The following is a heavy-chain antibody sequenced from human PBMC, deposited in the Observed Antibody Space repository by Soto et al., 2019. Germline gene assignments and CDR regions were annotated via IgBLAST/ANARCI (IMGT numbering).Heavy chain of an antibody. D-gene: IGHD5-18*01. CDR1: GYTFTSYD. CDR3: ASDVDTAMVTRSTYGMDV. CDR2: MNPNSGNT. V-gene: IGHV1-8*01. Sequence: ASVKVSCKASGYTFTSYDINWVRQATGQGLEWMGWMNPNSGNTGYAQKFQGRVTMTRNTSISTAYMELSSLRSEDTAVYYCASDVDTAMVTRSTYGMDVWGQGTTVTVSS. J-gene: IGHJ6*02.